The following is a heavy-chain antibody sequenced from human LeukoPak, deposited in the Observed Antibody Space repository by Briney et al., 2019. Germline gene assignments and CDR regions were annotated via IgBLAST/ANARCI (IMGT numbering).Heavy chain of an antibody. CDR1: GFTFSSYW. CDR3: ARDPLYGDYGDY. Sequence: PGGSLRLSCASSGFTFSSYWMHWVRQAPGKELVWVSRINSDGRSTNYADSVKGRFTISRDNAKNTLYLQMNSLRAEDTAVYYCARDPLYGDYGDYWGQGTLVTVSS. CDR2: INSDGRST. V-gene: IGHV3-74*01. D-gene: IGHD4-17*01. J-gene: IGHJ4*02.